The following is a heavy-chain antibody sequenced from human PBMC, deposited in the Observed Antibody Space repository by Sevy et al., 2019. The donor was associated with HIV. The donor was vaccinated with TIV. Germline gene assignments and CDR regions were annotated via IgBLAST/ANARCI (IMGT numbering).Heavy chain of an antibody. CDR3: VRDRIGSGVMEF. CDR2: IYYTGST. J-gene: IGHJ4*02. V-gene: IGHV4-30-4*01. CDR1: GDSISSGAYY. D-gene: IGHD3-3*01. Sequence: SETLSLTCTVSGDSISSGAYYWSWIRQPPGKGLEWIGYIYYTGSTYYNPSLKSRLSISVDTSKNQFSLNLSSVTAADTAVYYCVRDRIGSGVMEFWGQGTLVTVSS.